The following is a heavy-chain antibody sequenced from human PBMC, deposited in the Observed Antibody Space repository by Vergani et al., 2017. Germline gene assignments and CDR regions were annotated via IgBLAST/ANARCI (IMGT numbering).Heavy chain of an antibody. CDR1: GFTFSSYW. CDR2: IKQDGSEK. CDR3: AKEGPGYSSGRYINYFDY. Sequence: EVQLVESGGGLVQPGGSLRLSCAASGFTFSSYWMSWVRQAPGKGLEWVANIKQDGSEKYYVDSVKGRFTISRDNSKNTLYLQMNSLRAEDTAVYYCAKEGPGYSSGRYINYFDYWGQGTLVTVSS. J-gene: IGHJ4*02. V-gene: IGHV3-7*01. D-gene: IGHD6-19*01.